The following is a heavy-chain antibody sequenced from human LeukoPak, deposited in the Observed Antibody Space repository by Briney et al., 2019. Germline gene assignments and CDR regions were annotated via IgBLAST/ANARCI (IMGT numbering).Heavy chain of an antibody. Sequence: GGSLRLSCAASGFTFSSYGMHWVRQAPGKGLEWVAVIWYDGSNKYYADSVKGRFTISRDNSKNTLYLQMNSLRAEDTAVYYCARDVDYYGSGSYRNWFDPWGRGTLVTVSS. CDR1: GFTFSSYG. CDR2: IWYDGSNK. J-gene: IGHJ5*02. V-gene: IGHV3-33*01. CDR3: ARDVDYYGSGSYRNWFDP. D-gene: IGHD3-10*01.